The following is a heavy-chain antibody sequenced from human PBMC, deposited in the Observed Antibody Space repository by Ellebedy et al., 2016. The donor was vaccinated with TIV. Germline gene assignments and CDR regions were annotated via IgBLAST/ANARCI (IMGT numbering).Heavy chain of an antibody. CDR3: AKDRRGSSGWYYHYGMDV. CDR2: ISGSGDST. CDR1: GFSFDLYA. D-gene: IGHD6-19*01. J-gene: IGHJ6*02. V-gene: IGHV3-23*01. Sequence: GESLKISXAASGFSFDLYAMNWVRQAPGKGLEWVSSISGSGDSTYHADSVKGRFTISRDNSKNTLYLQMNSLRAQDTAVYYCAKDRRGSSGWYYHYGMDVWGQGTTVTVSS.